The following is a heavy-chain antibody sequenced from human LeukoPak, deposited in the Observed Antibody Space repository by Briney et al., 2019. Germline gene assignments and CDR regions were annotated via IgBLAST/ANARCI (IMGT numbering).Heavy chain of an antibody. CDR2: INHSGST. CDR1: GGSFSGYY. V-gene: IGHV4-34*01. Sequence: SETLSLTCAVYGGSFSGYYWSWIRQPPGKGLEWIGEINHSGSTNYNPSLKSRVTISVDTSKNQFSLKLSSVTAADTAVYYCARLYYYYGMDVWGQGTTVIVSS. CDR3: ARLYYYYGMDV. J-gene: IGHJ6*02.